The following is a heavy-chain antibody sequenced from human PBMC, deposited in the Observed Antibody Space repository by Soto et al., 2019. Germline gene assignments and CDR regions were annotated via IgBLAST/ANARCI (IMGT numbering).Heavy chain of an antibody. D-gene: IGHD3-3*01. CDR3: AKLGSGYYTGLYFDY. J-gene: IGHJ4*02. CDR1: GFSFGDYW. V-gene: IGHV3-7*03. CDR2: MKKDGSEK. Sequence: EVQLVESGGASVQRGGSLRLSCAASGFSFGDYWMSWVHQATGKGLEWVAHMKKDGSEKYYVDSVKGRFTVSRDNSRNPLFLQMNSLRAEDTAVYYCAKLGSGYYTGLYFDYWGQGTLVTVSS.